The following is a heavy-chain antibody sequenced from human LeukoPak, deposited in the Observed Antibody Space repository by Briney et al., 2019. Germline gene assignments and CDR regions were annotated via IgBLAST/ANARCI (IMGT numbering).Heavy chain of an antibody. CDR2: IYSGGST. V-gene: IGHV3-66*01. CDR1: GFTVSSNY. CDR3: ARDYYGSGSYLASDY. Sequence: GGSLRLSCAASGFTVSSNYMSWVRQAPGKGLEWVSVIYSGGSTYYADSVKGRFTISRDNSKNTLYLRMNSLRAEDTAVYYCARDYYGSGSYLASDYWGQGTLVTVSS. D-gene: IGHD3-10*01. J-gene: IGHJ4*02.